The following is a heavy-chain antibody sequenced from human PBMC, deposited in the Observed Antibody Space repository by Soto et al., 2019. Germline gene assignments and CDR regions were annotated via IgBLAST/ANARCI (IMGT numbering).Heavy chain of an antibody. CDR3: AHSFCSGCPNYGMDV. V-gene: IGHV2-5*02. CDR1: GFSLSTSGVG. D-gene: IGHD6-19*01. Sequence: GSGPTLVNPTQTLTLTCTFSGFSLSTSGVGVGWIRQPPGKALEWLALIYWDDDTRYSPSLKNRLTITKDTSKNQVVLTMTNMDPVDTATYYCAHSFCSGCPNYGMDVWGQGTTVTVSS. J-gene: IGHJ6*02. CDR2: IYWDDDT.